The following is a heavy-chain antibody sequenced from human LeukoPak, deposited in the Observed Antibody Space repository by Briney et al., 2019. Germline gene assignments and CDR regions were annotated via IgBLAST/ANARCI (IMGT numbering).Heavy chain of an antibody. J-gene: IGHJ4*02. V-gene: IGHV4-34*01. D-gene: IGHD2-21*01. CDR1: GGSFSGYY. Sequence: SETLSLTCAVYGGSFSGYYWSWIRQPPGKGLEWIGSIYYSGSTYYNPSLKSRVTISVDTSKNQFSLKLSSVTAADTAVYYCARSYSHLYYFDYWGQGTLVTVSS. CDR3: ARSYSHLYYFDY. CDR2: IYYSGST.